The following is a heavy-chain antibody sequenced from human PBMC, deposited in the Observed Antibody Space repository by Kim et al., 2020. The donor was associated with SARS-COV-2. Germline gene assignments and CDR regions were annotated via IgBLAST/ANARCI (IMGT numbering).Heavy chain of an antibody. CDR1: GGSFSGYY. V-gene: IGHV4-34*01. CDR3: ASLGYSYGLPDYYGMDV. D-gene: IGHD5-18*01. CDR2: INHSGST. Sequence: SETLSLTCAVYGGSFSGYYWSWIRQPPGKGLEWIGEINHSGSTNYNPSLKSRVTISVDTSKNQFSLKLSSVTAADTAVYYCASLGYSYGLPDYYGMDVWGQGTTVTVSS. J-gene: IGHJ6*02.